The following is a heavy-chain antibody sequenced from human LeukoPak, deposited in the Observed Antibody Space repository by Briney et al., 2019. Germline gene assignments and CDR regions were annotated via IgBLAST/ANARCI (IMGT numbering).Heavy chain of an antibody. V-gene: IGHV4-59*01. CDR3: ARGDASGRPGIGFDF. CDR2: VHDSEST. Sequence: SETLSLTCTVSGASITNSYWSWIRQPPGKGLEWIAFVHDSESTNYNPSLKSRVSISLDTSENEVSLWLTSVTAADTAMYFCARGDASGRPGIGFDFWGQGTLVIVSS. D-gene: IGHD1-26*01. CDR1: GASITNSY. J-gene: IGHJ4*02.